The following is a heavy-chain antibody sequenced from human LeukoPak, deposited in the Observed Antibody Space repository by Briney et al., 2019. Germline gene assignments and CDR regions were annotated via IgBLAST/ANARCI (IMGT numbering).Heavy chain of an antibody. CDR3: ASSRVQDIVVVPAATRHDYYYYMDV. CDR2: IIPIFGTA. Sequence: SVKVSCKASGGTFSSYAISWVRQAPGQGLEWMGGIIPIFGTANYAQKFQGRVTITTDESTSTAYMELSSLRSEDTAVYYCASSRVQDIVVVPAATRHDYYYYMDVWGKGTAVTVSS. CDR1: GGTFSSYA. J-gene: IGHJ6*03. D-gene: IGHD2-2*01. V-gene: IGHV1-69*05.